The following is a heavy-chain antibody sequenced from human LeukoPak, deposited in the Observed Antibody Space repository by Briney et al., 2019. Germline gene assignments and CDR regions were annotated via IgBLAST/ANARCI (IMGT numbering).Heavy chain of an antibody. CDR1: GYTFTSYD. Sequence: ASVKVSCKASGYTFTSYDVNWVRHATGQGLEWMGWMNPNSGNTGYAQKFQGRVTMTRNTSISTAYMELTSLRSEDTAVYYCARGVVPAAIGPHYYYCGMDVWGQGTTVTVPS. CDR2: MNPNSGNT. J-gene: IGHJ6*02. CDR3: ARGVVPAAIGPHYYYCGMDV. V-gene: IGHV1-8*01. D-gene: IGHD2-2*02.